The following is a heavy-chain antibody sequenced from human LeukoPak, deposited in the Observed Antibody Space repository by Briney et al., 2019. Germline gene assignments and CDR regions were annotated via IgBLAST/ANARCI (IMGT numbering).Heavy chain of an antibody. J-gene: IGHJ4*02. V-gene: IGHV4-34*01. CDR2: INHSGST. Sequence: PSETLSLTCAVYGGSFSGYYWSWIRQPPGKGLEWIGEINHSGSTNYNPSLKSRVTISIDTSKNQFSLKLSSVTAADTALYYCAEGGNQLHQFDCWGQGTLVTVSS. CDR3: AEGGNQLHQFDC. D-gene: IGHD2-2*01. CDR1: GGSFSGYY.